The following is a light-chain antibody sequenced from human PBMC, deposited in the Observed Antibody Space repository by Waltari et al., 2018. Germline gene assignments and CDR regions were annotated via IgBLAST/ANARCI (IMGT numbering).Light chain of an antibody. CDR1: QGINTA. V-gene: IGKV1-13*02. CDR2: DAS. J-gene: IGKJ4*01. Sequence: IQLTQSPSSLSASLGDRVTITCRASQGINTALAWYQHKPGKAPNLLIYDASNLECGDPARLSGSGSGTDFSLTISSLQPEDFATYYCQQFISYPRTFGGGTKVEIK. CDR3: QQFISYPRT.